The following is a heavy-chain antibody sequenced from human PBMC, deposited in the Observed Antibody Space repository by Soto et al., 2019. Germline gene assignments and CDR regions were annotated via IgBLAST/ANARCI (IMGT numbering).Heavy chain of an antibody. V-gene: IGHV1-18*01. D-gene: IGHD6-25*01. CDR1: GYTCTNYV. Sequence: DSVKVSCKASGYTCTNYVIHWIRQAPGQGLEWMAWISPLKGNTNYAQKVQGRVTVTTDTSTNTVYMHLSGLRSDDTALYFCARSGEHPFGHWRQGSLVTVAS. CDR3: ARSGEHPFGH. CDR2: ISPLKGNT. J-gene: IGHJ4*02.